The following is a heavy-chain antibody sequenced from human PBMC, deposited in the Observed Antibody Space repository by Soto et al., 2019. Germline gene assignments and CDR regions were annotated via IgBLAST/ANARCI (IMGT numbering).Heavy chain of an antibody. V-gene: IGHV3-74*01. CDR2: INSDGSST. Sequence: GGSLRLSCASSGFTFSSYWMHLVRQAPGKGLVWVSRINSDGSSTSYADSVKGRFTISRDNAKNTLYLQMNSLRAEDTAVYYCARDPFNYYGSGSTLDYWGQGTLVTVSS. J-gene: IGHJ4*02. D-gene: IGHD3-10*01. CDR3: ARDPFNYYGSGSTLDY. CDR1: GFTFSSYW.